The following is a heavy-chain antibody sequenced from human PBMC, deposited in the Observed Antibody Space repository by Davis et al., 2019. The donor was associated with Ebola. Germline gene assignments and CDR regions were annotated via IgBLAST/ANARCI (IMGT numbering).Heavy chain of an antibody. V-gene: IGHV1-18*04. CDR1: GYTFPNYG. CDR2: INPHNGNT. CDR3: ARAQFPTTSDH. D-gene: IGHD1-1*01. J-gene: IGHJ4*02. Sequence: ASVKVSCKASGYTFPNYGITWVRQAPGQGLEWMGWINPHNGNTNDAQNVQGRVTMTTDTSTSTAYMEVGSLRSDDTAVYYCARAQFPTTSDHWGQGTLVIVSS.